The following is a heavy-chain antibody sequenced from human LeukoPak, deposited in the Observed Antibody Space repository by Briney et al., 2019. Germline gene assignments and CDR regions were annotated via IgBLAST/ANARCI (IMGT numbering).Heavy chain of an antibody. Sequence: GGSLRLSCAASGFPLSSYWMSWVRQAPGKGLEWVANIKQDGSEKYCLDSVKGRFTISRDNAKNSLYLQMNSLRAEDTAVYYCARGRGIDYWGQGTLVTVSS. V-gene: IGHV3-7*05. CDR2: IKQDGSEK. CDR1: GFPLSSYW. CDR3: ARGRGIDY. J-gene: IGHJ4*02.